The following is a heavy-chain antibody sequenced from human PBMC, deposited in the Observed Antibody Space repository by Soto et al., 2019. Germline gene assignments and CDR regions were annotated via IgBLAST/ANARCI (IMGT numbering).Heavy chain of an antibody. D-gene: IGHD2-8*02. Sequence: QAQIQQSGARLLKPSETLSLTCSVSGGSFTGYFYSWIRQSPGGGLEWIGDINDGGITKYSPSLKSRAFMSADRDKKQFSLTLTSLTAADTGVYYCAPTPRLLVPWGQGTPVIVSS. CDR3: APTPRLLVP. V-gene: IGHV4-34*02. CDR1: GGSFTGYF. CDR2: INDGGIT. J-gene: IGHJ5*02.